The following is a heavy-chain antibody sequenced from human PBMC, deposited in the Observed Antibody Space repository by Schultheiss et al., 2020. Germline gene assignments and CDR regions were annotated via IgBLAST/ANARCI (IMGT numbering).Heavy chain of an antibody. D-gene: IGHD6-19*01. CDR2: ISSSGSTI. CDR3: ARAGQWLAHSLFDY. CDR1: GFTFSDYY. V-gene: IGHV3-11*01. Sequence: GGSLRLSCAASGFTFSDYYMSWIRQAPGKGLEWVSYISSSGSTIYYADSEKGRFTISRDNAKNSLYLQMNSLRAEDTAVYYCARAGQWLAHSLFDYWGQGTLVTVSS. J-gene: IGHJ4*02.